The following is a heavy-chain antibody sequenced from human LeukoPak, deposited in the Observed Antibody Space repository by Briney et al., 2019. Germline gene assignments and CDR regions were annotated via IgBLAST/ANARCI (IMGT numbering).Heavy chain of an antibody. V-gene: IGHV3-43*02. Sequence: GSLRLSCAAPGFIFDNYAIHWVRQAPGKGLEWVSLISGDGGSTFYADSVRGRFTISRDNTRKSLSLQMSSLRSEDTALYYCARESETSGWYDCWGQGTLVTVSS. J-gene: IGHJ5*01. CDR1: GFIFDNYA. D-gene: IGHD1-26*01. CDR3: ARESETSGWYDC. CDR2: ISGDGGST.